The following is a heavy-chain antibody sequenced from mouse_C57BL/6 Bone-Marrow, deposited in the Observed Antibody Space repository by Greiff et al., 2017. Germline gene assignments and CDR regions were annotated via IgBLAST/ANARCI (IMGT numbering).Heavy chain of an antibody. J-gene: IGHJ1*03. CDR2: ISYSGST. D-gene: IGHD3-3*01. CDR3: ARDLGQRNWYFDV. V-gene: IGHV3-1*01. CDR1: GYSIPSGYD. Sequence: EVTLQESGPGMVKPSQSLSLTCTFTGYSIPSGYDWHCIRPFPGNKLEWMAYISYSGSTNYNPSLKSRISITHDTSKNHFFLTLNSVTTEDTATYYCARDLGQRNWYFDVWGTGTTVTVSS.